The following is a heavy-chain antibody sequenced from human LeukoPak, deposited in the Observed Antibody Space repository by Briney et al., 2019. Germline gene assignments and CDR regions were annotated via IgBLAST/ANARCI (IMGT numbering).Heavy chain of an antibody. D-gene: IGHD3-3*01. J-gene: IGHJ5*02. CDR2: IYYSGST. Sequence: SETLSLTCTVSGGSISSSSYYWGWIRQPPGKGLEWIGSIYYSGSTYYNPSLKSRVTISVDTSKNQFSLKLSSVTAADTAVYYCARARVDFWSGYYTPNWFDPWGQGTLVTVSS. V-gene: IGHV4-39*07. CDR3: ARARVDFWSGYYTPNWFDP. CDR1: GGSISSSSYY.